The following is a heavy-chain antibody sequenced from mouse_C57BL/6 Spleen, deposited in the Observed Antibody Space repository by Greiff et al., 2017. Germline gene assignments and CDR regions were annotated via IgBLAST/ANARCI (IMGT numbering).Heavy chain of an antibody. V-gene: IGHV1-69*01. CDR1: GYTFTSYW. Sequence: VQLQQPGAELVMPGASVKLSCKASGYTFTSYWMHWVKQRPGQGLEWIGEIDPSDSYTNYNQKIKGKSTLTVDKSPSTAYMQLSSLTSEDSAVYSCSKKGGAMDYWGQGTSVTVSS. CDR3: SKKGGAMDY. J-gene: IGHJ4*01. CDR2: IDPSDSYT.